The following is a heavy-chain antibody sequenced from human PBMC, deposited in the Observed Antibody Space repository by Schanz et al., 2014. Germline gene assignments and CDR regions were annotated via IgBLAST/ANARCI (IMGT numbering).Heavy chain of an antibody. Sequence: EGQLAESGGGLVQPGGSLRPSCAVSGFTVSSNHMSWVRQAPGKGLEWVSVIYSGIGAYYADSVKDRFTVSRDNSKNTLYLQMNSLRAEDTAVYYCAKQIHYDILTVTRNWGQGTLVTVSS. J-gene: IGHJ4*02. V-gene: IGHV3-66*01. CDR2: IYSGIGA. CDR1: GFTVSSNH. CDR3: AKQIHYDILTVTRN. D-gene: IGHD3-9*01.